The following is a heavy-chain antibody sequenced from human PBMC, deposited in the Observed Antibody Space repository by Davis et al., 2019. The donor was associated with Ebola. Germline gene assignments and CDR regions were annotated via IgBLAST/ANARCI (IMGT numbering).Heavy chain of an antibody. CDR2: INSGNGNT. J-gene: IGHJ6*02. CDR1: GYTFTSYA. V-gene: IGHV1-3*01. CDR3: AGYYYSYSMDI. Sequence: ASVMVSCKASGYTFTSYAMHWVRQAPGQRLEWMGWINSGNGNTKYSQKFQGRVTITRDTSASTAYMDMSSLRSEDTAVYYCAGYYYSYSMDIWGQGTTVTVSS.